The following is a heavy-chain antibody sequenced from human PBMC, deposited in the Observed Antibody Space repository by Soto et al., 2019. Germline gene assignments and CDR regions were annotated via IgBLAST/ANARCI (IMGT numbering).Heavy chain of an antibody. CDR3: TTDRIPYSYGYDQAYYFDY. D-gene: IGHD5-18*01. V-gene: IGHV3-15*01. CDR1: GFTFSNAG. CDR2: IKSKTDGGTT. Sequence: EVQLVESGGGLVKPGGSLRLSCAASGFTFSNAGMSWVRQAPGKGLEWVGRIKSKTDGGTTDYAAPVKGRFTITRDDSENTLYLQRNRLRTDDTAVYYCTTDRIPYSYGYDQAYYFDYWGQGTLVTVSS. J-gene: IGHJ4*02.